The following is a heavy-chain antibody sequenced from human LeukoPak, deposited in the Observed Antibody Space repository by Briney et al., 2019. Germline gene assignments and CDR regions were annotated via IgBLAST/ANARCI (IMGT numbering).Heavy chain of an antibody. V-gene: IGHV4-59*01. CDR1: GGSISSYY. J-gene: IGHJ6*03. D-gene: IGHD3-10*01. Sequence: SETLSLTCTVSGGSISSYYWSWIRQPPGKGPEWIGYIYYSGSTNYNPSLKSRVTISVDTSKNQFSLKLSSVTAADTAVYYCASGSYLYYYYYYMDVWGKGTTVTVSS. CDR3: ASGSYLYYYYYYMDV. CDR2: IYYSGST.